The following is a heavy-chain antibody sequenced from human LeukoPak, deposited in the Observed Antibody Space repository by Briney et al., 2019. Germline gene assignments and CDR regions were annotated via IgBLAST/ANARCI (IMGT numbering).Heavy chain of an antibody. CDR1: GFTLDDYA. J-gene: IGHJ4*02. Sequence: GRSLRLSCAASGFTLDDYAMHWVRQAPGKGLEWVSGISWNSGSIGYADSVKGRFTISRDNAKNSLYLQMNSLRAEDTALYYCAKGTTTVTTSVDYWGQGTLVTVSS. CDR2: ISWNSGSI. V-gene: IGHV3-9*01. D-gene: IGHD4-17*01. CDR3: AKGTTTVTTSVDY.